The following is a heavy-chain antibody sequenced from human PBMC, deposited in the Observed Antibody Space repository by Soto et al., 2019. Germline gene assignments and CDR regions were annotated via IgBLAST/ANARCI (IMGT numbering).Heavy chain of an antibody. D-gene: IGHD6-19*01. CDR2: IYYSGST. CDR1: GGSISSYY. J-gene: IGHJ4*02. Sequence: TSETLSLTCTVSGGSISSYYWSWIRQPPGKGLEWIGYIYYSGSTNYNPSLKSRVTISVDTSKNQFSLKLSSVTAADTAVYYCARVDSSGPYYFDYWGQGTLVTVSS. V-gene: IGHV4-59*01. CDR3: ARVDSSGPYYFDY.